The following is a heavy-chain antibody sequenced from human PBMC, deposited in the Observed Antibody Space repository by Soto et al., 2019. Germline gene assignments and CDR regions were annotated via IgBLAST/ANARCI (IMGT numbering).Heavy chain of an antibody. CDR2: IIPIFGTA. V-gene: IGHV1-69*06. D-gene: IGHD5-18*01. J-gene: IGHJ4*02. Sequence: QVQLVQSGAEVKKPGSSVKVSCKASGGTFSSDAISWVRQAPGQGLEWMGGIIPIFGTANYAQKFQGRVTITADKSTSTAYMELSSLRSEDTAVYYCASLVDTAMVTGYFDYWGQGTLVTVSS. CDR1: GGTFSSDA. CDR3: ASLVDTAMVTGYFDY.